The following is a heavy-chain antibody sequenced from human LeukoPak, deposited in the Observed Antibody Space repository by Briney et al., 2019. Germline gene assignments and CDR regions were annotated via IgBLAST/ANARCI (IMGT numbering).Heavy chain of an antibody. J-gene: IGHJ3*02. V-gene: IGHV4-34*01. CDR2: INHSGST. CDR1: GGSFSGYY. CDR3: ATMAGYSSGWYGDAFDI. D-gene: IGHD6-19*01. Sequence: SETLSLTCAVYGGSFSGYYWSWIRQPPGKGLEWIGEINHSGSTNYNPSLKSRVTISVDTSKNQFSLKLSSVTAADTAVYYCATMAGYSSGWYGDAFDIWGQGTMVTVSS.